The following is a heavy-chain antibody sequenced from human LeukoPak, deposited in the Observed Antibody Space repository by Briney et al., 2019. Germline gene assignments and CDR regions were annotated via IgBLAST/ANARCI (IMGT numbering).Heavy chain of an antibody. D-gene: IGHD6-19*01. CDR3: AGNRIAVAGAFDY. CDR1: GFTFSSYS. Sequence: GGSLRLSCAASGFTFSSYSMNWVRQAPGKGLEWVSSISSSSSYIYYADSVKGRFTISRDNAKNSLYLQMNSLRAEDTAVYYCAGNRIAVAGAFDYWGQGTLVTVSS. V-gene: IGHV3-21*01. CDR2: ISSSSSYI. J-gene: IGHJ4*02.